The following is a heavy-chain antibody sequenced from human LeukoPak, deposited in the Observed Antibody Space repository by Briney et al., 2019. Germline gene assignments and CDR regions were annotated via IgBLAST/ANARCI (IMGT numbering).Heavy chain of an antibody. Sequence: GGSLRHPCAASGFTFSGYVMSWVRQAPGKGLEWVSGISGSGGSTYYADSVKGRFTISRDNSKHTLYLQMNSLRAEDTAVYYCAKDLAAPGTFSDYWGQGTLVTVSS. CDR3: AKDLAAPGTFSDY. D-gene: IGHD6-13*01. CDR2: ISGSGGST. V-gene: IGHV3-23*01. J-gene: IGHJ4*02. CDR1: GFTFSGYV.